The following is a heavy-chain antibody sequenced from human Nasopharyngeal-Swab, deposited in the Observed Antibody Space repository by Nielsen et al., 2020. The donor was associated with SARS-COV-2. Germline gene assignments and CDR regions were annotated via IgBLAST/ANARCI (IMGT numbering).Heavy chain of an antibody. D-gene: IGHD1-26*01. CDR3: ARLWNSGSYPSYYYGMDV. CDR1: GFTFSSYS. Sequence: GESLKISCAASGFTFSSYSMNWVRQAPGKGLEWVSSVSSTSSYIYYADSLKGRFTISRDNAKNSLYLQMNSLRAEDTAVYYCARLWNSGSYPSYYYGMDVWGQGTTVTVSS. CDR2: VSSTSSYI. V-gene: IGHV3-21*01. J-gene: IGHJ6*02.